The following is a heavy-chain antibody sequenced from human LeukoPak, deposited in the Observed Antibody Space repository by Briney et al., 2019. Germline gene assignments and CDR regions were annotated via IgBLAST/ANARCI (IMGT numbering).Heavy chain of an antibody. CDR2: ISSSSSTI. CDR1: GFTFSSYS. J-gene: IGHJ3*02. CDR3: ARGNYYYDSSEGDAFDI. V-gene: IGHV3-48*01. Sequence: PGGSLRLSCAASGFTFSSYSMNWVRQAPGKGLEWVSYISSSSSTIYYADSVKGRFTISRDNAKNSLYLQMNSLRAEDTAVYYCARGNYYYDSSEGDAFDIWGQGTMVTVSS. D-gene: IGHD3-22*01.